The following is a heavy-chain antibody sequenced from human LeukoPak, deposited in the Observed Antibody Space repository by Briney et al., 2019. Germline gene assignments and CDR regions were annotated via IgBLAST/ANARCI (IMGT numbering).Heavy chain of an antibody. CDR2: IKQDGSEE. V-gene: IGHV3-7*01. CDR1: GFTFSSYW. CDR3: ARDRMEWLFLVYYYYMDV. Sequence: GGSLRLSCAASGFTFSSYWMSWVRQAPGKGLEWVANIKQDGSEEYYVDSVKGRFTISRDNAKNSLYLQMNSLRAEDTAVYYCARDRMEWLFLVYYYYMDVWGKGTTVTVSS. D-gene: IGHD3-3*01. J-gene: IGHJ6*03.